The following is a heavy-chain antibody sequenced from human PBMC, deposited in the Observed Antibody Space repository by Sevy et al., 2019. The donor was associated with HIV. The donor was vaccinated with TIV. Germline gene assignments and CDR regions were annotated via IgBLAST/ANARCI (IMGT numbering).Heavy chain of an antibody. CDR1: GGTFSSYG. CDR2: IIPILGTE. V-gene: IGHV1-69*13. Sequence: ASVKVSCKASGGTFSSYGISWVRQAPGQGLEWMGGIIPILGTENYAQKFQGRVTITADESTKTAYMELSSLRSEDTAVYYCARGGXNGWYYFDYWGQETLVTVSS. J-gene: IGHJ4*02. CDR3: ARGGXNGWYYFDY. D-gene: IGHD6-19*01.